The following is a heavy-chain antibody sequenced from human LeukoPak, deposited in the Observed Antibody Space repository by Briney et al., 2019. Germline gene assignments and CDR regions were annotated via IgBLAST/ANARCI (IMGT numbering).Heavy chain of an antibody. CDR2: IYYSGST. J-gene: IGHJ4*02. D-gene: IGHD6-13*01. CDR3: ARVIAAAGEVYFDY. Sequence: PSETLSLTCTVSGGSISSGGYYWSWIRQHPGKGLEWIGYIYYSGSTYYNPSLKSRVTISVDTSKNQFSLKLSSVTAADTAVYYRARVIAAAGEVYFDYWGQGTLVTVSS. V-gene: IGHV4-31*03. CDR1: GGSISSGGYY.